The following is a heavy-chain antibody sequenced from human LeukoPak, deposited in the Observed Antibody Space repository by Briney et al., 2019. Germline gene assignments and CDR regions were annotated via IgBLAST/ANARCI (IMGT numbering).Heavy chain of an antibody. J-gene: IGHJ4*02. CDR2: IRSKANSYAT. Sequence: GGSLRLSCAAPGFTFSGSAMHWVRQASGKGLEWVGRIRSKANSYATAYAASVKGRFTISRDDSKNTAYLQMNSLKTEDTAVYYCTTIIAAAGSGGDDYWGQGTLVTVSS. CDR1: GFTFSGSA. D-gene: IGHD6-13*01. V-gene: IGHV3-73*01. CDR3: TTIIAAAGSGGDDY.